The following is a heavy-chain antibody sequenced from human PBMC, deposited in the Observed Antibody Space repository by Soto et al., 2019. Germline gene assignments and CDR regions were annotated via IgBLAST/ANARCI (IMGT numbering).Heavy chain of an antibody. CDR1: GYTFTSYA. D-gene: IGHD3-16*02. J-gene: IGHJ4*02. CDR2: INAGNGNT. Sequence: GASVQVSCKASGYTFTSYAMHWVRQAPGQRLEWMGWINAGNGNTKYSQKFQGRVTITRDTSASTAYMELGSLRSEDTAVYYCARFAQSSYYFDYWGQGTLVTVSS. V-gene: IGHV1-3*01. CDR3: ARFAQSSYYFDY.